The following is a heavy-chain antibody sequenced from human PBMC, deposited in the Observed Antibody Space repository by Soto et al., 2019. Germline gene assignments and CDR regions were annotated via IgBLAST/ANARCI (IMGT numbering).Heavy chain of an antibody. V-gene: IGHV3-30*18. D-gene: IGHD1-20*01. Sequence: GGSLRLSCAASGFTFSSYGMHWVRQAPGKGLEWVAVISYDGSNKYYADSVKGRFTISRDNSKNTLYLQMNSLRAEDTAVYYCAKDGITGTSTYYYYYMDVWGKGTTVTVSS. CDR3: AKDGITGTSTYYYYYMDV. J-gene: IGHJ6*03. CDR2: ISYDGSNK. CDR1: GFTFSSYG.